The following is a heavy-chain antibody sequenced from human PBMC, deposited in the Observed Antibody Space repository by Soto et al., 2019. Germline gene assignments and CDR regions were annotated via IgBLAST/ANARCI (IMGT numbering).Heavy chain of an antibody. V-gene: IGHV4-34*01. D-gene: IGHD6-13*01. CDR3: ARGRQQLPPGNWFDY. Sequence: PWETLSLTCAVYGGSFSGYYWSWIRQPPVKGLEWIGEINHSGSTNYNPSLKSRVTISVDTSKNQFALKLSSVTAADTAVYYCARGRQQLPPGNWFDYWGQGTLVTVSS. J-gene: IGHJ5*01. CDR1: GGSFSGYY. CDR2: INHSGST.